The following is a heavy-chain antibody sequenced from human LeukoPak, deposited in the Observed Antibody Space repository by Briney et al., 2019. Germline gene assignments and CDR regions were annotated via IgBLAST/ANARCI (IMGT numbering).Heavy chain of an antibody. CDR1: GYTFTSHG. V-gene: IGHV1-18*01. CDR2: ISAYNGNT. Sequence: GASVKVSCKASGYTFTSHGISWVRPAPGQGLEWMGWISAYNGNTNYAQKLQGRVTMTTDTSTSTAYMELRSLRSDDTAVYYCARDGTSSWYSPTPPFDYWGQGTLVTVSS. D-gene: IGHD6-13*01. J-gene: IGHJ4*02. CDR3: ARDGTSSWYSPTPPFDY.